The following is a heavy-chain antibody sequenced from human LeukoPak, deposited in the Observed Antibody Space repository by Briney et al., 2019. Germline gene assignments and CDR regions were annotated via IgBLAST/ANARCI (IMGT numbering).Heavy chain of an antibody. Sequence: SETLSLTCTVSGGSISSSSYYWGWIRQPPGKGLEWIGYINYSGSTKYNPSLKSRVTILVDTSKNQFSLKLSSVTAADTAVYYCASTHYYFDYWGQGTLVTVSS. CDR1: GGSISSSSYY. J-gene: IGHJ4*02. CDR3: ASTHYYFDY. CDR2: INYSGST. D-gene: IGHD2-15*01. V-gene: IGHV4-61*05.